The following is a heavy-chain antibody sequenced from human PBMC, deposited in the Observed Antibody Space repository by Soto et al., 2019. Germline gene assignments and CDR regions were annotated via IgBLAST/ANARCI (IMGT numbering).Heavy chain of an antibody. D-gene: IGHD3-22*01. CDR1: GYSFTSYW. J-gene: IGHJ5*02. CDR2: IDPSDSYT. CDR3: ATTGYDSSGYYQADWFDP. V-gene: IGHV5-10-1*01. Sequence: GESLKISCKGSGYSFTSYWISWVRQMPGKGLEWMGRIDPSDSYTNSSPSFQGHVTISADKSISTAYLQWSSLKASDTAMYYCATTGYDSSGYYQADWFDPWGQGTLVTVSS.